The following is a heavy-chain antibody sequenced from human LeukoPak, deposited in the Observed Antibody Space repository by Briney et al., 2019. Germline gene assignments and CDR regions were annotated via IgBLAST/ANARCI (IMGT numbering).Heavy chain of an antibody. CDR2: INHSGST. CDR1: GGSFSGYY. J-gene: IGHJ6*02. Sequence: SETLSLTCAVYGGSFSGYYWSWIRQPPGKGLEWIGEINHSGSTNYNPSLKSRVTISVDTSKNQFSLKLSSVTAADTAVYYCARDNGDYDPSYYYYYGMDVWGQGTTVTVSS. V-gene: IGHV4-34*01. CDR3: ARDNGDYDPSYYYYYGMDV. D-gene: IGHD4-17*01.